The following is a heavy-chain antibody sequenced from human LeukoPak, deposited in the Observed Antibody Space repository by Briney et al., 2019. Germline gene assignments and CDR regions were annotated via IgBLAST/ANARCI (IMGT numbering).Heavy chain of an antibody. J-gene: IGHJ4*02. Sequence: ASVKVSCKASGYTFTSYYMHWVRQAPGQGLEWMGIINPSGGSTSYAQKFQGRVTMTRDTSTSTVYMELSSLRSEDTAVYYCARDAGYCSSTSCYHSDYWGQGTLVTVSS. CDR3: ARDAGYCSSTSCYHSDY. V-gene: IGHV1-46*01. D-gene: IGHD2-2*01. CDR1: GYTFTSYY. CDR2: INPSGGST.